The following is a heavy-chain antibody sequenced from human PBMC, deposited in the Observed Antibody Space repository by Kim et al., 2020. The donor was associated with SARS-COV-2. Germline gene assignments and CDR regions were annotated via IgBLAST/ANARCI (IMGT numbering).Heavy chain of an antibody. Sequence: GGSLRLSCAASGFTFSSYAMHWVRQAPGKGLEWVAVISYDGSNKYYADSVKGRFTISRDNSKNTLYLQMNSLRAEDTAVYYCARDLDEDSSSAYMDVWGKGTTGTVSS. V-gene: IGHV3-30-3*01. CDR3: ARDLDEDSSSAYMDV. J-gene: IGHJ6*03. D-gene: IGHD6-6*01. CDR1: GFTFSSYA. CDR2: ISYDGSNK.